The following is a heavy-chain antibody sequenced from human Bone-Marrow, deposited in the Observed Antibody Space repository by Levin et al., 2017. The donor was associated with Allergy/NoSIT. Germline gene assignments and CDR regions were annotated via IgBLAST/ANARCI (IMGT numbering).Heavy chain of an antibody. CDR2: ISGGTT. Sequence: GGSLRLSCAASGLTTSSDDMSWVRQAPGKGLEWVSGISGGTTYYADSVKGRFTISRDNSKNTLFLQMNSLGAEDTAVYHCAKVTWFREVSLPHFWGQGIRVTVSS. V-gene: IGHV3-23*01. J-gene: IGHJ4*02. D-gene: IGHD3-10*01. CDR1: GLTTSSDD. CDR3: AKVTWFREVSLPHF.